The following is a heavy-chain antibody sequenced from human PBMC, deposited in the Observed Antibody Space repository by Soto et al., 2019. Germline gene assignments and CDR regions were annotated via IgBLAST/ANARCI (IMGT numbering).Heavy chain of an antibody. V-gene: IGHV1-2*04. CDR2: INPKTGAT. J-gene: IGHJ3*01. CDR1: GYTFSGQY. CDR3: AREEIGIFDL. Sequence: QVQLVQSGAEVKKPGASVKVSCTTSGYTFSGQYINWVRQAPGQGLEWMGWINPKTGATNYARDFQDCVTMNSDTSMTTVYLELTSLTSDHTAVYYCAREEIGIFDLWGQGTMVTVSS.